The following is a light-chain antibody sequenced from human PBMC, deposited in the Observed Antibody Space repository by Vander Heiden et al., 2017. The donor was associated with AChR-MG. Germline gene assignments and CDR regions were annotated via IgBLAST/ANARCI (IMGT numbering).Light chain of an antibody. J-gene: IGLJ3*02. CDR3: ASWDDSLNGGV. Sequence: VLPQLSSESGTTGQRPTTSCSGRSSTHGSNTVSWYQQRPGTAPNLVLYGSSRRPSGVPDRFSGSKSSTSASGAISGLQSEDEADDYCASWDDSLNGGVFGGGTKLTVL. CDR2: GSS. V-gene: IGLV1-44*01. CDR1: SSTHGSNT.